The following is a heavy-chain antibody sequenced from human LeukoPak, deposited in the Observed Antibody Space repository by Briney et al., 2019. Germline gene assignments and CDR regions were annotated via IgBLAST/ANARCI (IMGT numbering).Heavy chain of an antibody. CDR1: GFTFSSNY. CDR3: VRDNLENQWLERSY. Sequence: PGGSLRLSCAASGFTFSSNYMSWVRQAPGKGLEWVSQISASETSIKYADSVRGRFTISRDNVKNSVYLQMNSLRAEDTAIYYCVRDNLENQWLERSYWGQGTLVTVSS. V-gene: IGHV3-11*04. D-gene: IGHD6-19*01. J-gene: IGHJ4*02. CDR2: ISASETSI.